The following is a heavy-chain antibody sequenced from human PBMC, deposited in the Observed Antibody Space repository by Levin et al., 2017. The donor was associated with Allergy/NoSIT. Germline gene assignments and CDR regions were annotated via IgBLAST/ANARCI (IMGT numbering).Heavy chain of an antibody. CDR1: GASISGGSLY. V-gene: IGHV4-31*03. D-gene: IGHD3-10*01. CDR3: ARDECAWLGECYGMDV. CDR2: IHHSGSA. Sequence: MASETLSLTCTVSGASISGGSLYWSWIRQRPGKGLEWIGFIHHSGSAYYNPSLKSRLTMSLDTSKSQFSLRVTSVTVADTAVYYCARDECAWLGECYGMDVWGQGTTVIVSS. J-gene: IGHJ6*02.